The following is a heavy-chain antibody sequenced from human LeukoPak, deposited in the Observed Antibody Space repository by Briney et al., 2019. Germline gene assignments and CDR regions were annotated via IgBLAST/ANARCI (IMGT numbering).Heavy chain of an antibody. V-gene: IGHV1-2*02. CDR3: TIFGYCNTSSCLGDH. J-gene: IGHJ4*02. Sequence: GASVKVSCKASGYTFTGYYMHWVRQAPGQGLEWMGWINPNSGGTNNAQKFQGRVSMTRDTSINTAYMDLASLRSDDTAVYYCTIFGYCNTSSCLGDHWGQGTMVTVSS. CDR2: INPNSGGT. D-gene: IGHD2/OR15-2a*01. CDR1: GYTFTGYY.